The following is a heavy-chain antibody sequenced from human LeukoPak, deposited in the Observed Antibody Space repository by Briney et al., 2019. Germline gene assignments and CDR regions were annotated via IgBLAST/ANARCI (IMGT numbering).Heavy chain of an antibody. J-gene: IGHJ3*02. Sequence: SETLSLTCTVSGGSISSYYWSWVRQPPGKGLEWIGEINHSGSTNYNPSLKSRVTISVDTSKNQFSLKLSSVTAADTAVYYCARGNYDILTGYYGDAFDIWGQGTMVTVSS. CDR3: ARGNYDILTGYYGDAFDI. V-gene: IGHV4-34*01. CDR1: GGSISSYY. CDR2: INHSGST. D-gene: IGHD3-9*01.